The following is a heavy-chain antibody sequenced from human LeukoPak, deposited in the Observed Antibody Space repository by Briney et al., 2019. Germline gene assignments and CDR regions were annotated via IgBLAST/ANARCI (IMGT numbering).Heavy chain of an antibody. CDR3: ARVHYNTAMVDIDY. V-gene: IGHV3-48*03. J-gene: IGHJ4*02. CDR2: ISSSGSTI. D-gene: IGHD5-18*01. CDR1: GFTFSSYE. Sequence: GGSLRLSCAASGFTFSSYEMHWVRPAPGKGLEWISYISSSGSTIYYADSVKGRFTISRDNAKNSLYLQMNSLRAEDTAVYYCARVHYNTAMVDIDYWGQGTLVTVSS.